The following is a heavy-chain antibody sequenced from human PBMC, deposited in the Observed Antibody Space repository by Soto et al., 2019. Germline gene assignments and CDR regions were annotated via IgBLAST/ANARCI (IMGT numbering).Heavy chain of an antibody. J-gene: IGHJ3*02. CDR2: ISTYNGKT. D-gene: IGHD1-26*01. V-gene: IGHV1-18*01. CDR3: ARLLTEGATFREDAFDI. Sequence: QVELMQSGGEVKRPGASVKVSCKSSRYTFTSHGISWVRQAPGQGLEWMGWISTYNGKTDSAQIFQGRVTMTADTRTNTAYMELRSLRSDDTAVYYCARLLTEGATFREDAFDIWGQGTKVTVSS. CDR1: RYTFTSHG.